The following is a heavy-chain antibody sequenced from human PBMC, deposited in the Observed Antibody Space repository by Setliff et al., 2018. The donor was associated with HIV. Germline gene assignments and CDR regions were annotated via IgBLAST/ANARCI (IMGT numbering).Heavy chain of an antibody. D-gene: IGHD3-10*02. Sequence: SVKVSCKASGGSFSSYGLSWVRQAPGQGLEWMGGIMPIFGTANYAQKFQGRVTIIADASTNTVNMELSSLRSEDTAVYYCARVFGVRQAFDNWGQGTLVTVSS. CDR1: GGSFSSYG. J-gene: IGHJ4*02. V-gene: IGHV1-69*13. CDR3: ARVFGVRQAFDN. CDR2: IMPIFGTA.